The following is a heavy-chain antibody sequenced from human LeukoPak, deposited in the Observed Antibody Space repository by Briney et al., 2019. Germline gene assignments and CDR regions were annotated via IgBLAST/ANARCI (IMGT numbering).Heavy chain of an antibody. CDR1: GFTFSSYA. CDR2: ISGSGGST. CDR3: AKQTGPREGYCSSTSCRGIPRTEYFST. V-gene: IGHV3-23*01. J-gene: IGHJ1*01. Sequence: SGGSLRLSCAASGFTFSSYAMSWVRQAPGKGLEWVSAISGSGGSTYYADPVKGRFTISRDNSKNTLYLQMNSLRAEDTAVYYCAKQTGPREGYCSSTSCRGIPRTEYFSTGARAPWSPSPQ. D-gene: IGHD2-2*01.